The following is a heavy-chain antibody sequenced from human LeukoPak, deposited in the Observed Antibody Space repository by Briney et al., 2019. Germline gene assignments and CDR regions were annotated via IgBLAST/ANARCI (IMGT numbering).Heavy chain of an antibody. J-gene: IGHJ4*02. D-gene: IGHD4-23*01. Sequence: SVKVSCKASGGTFSSYAISWVRQAPGQGLEWMGRIIPILGIANYAQKFQGRVTITADKSTSTAYMELSSLRSEDTAVYYCARVATTVVTPFDYWGQGTLVTVSS. CDR1: GGTFSSYA. CDR3: ARVATTVVTPFDY. V-gene: IGHV1-69*04. CDR2: IIPILGIA.